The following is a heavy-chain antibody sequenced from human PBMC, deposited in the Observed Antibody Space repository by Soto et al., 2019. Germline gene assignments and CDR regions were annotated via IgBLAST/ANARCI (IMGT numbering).Heavy chain of an antibody. D-gene: IGHD2-15*01. CDR1: GFEFIDYE. Sequence: PGGSLRLSCAASGFEFIDYEINWVRQAPGKGLEWLSYISTYGITKYYADSVKGRFTISRDNAKNSLYLQMNSLRAEDTAVYYCARECSGVAYCSGGTCSSSYPGSYYCYCMHVWGQGPTMTVSS. V-gene: IGHV3-48*03. J-gene: IGHJ6*02. CDR2: ISTYGITK. CDR3: ARECSGVAYCSGGTCSSSYPGSYYCYCMHV.